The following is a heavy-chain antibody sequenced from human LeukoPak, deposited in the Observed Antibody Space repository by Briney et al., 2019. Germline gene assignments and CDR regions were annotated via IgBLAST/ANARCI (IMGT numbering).Heavy chain of an antibody. CDR2: IYYTGTT. CDR3: ARAGANGIEAAGSLRY. CDR1: GGSISSSSYY. Sequence: PSETLSLTCTVSGGSISSSSYYWGWIRQPPGKGLEWIGFIYYTGTTNYNPSLKSRVTISVDTSKNQFSLKLSSVTAADTAVYYCARAGANGIEAAGSLRYWGQGTLVTVSS. D-gene: IGHD6-13*01. J-gene: IGHJ4*02. V-gene: IGHV4-61*05.